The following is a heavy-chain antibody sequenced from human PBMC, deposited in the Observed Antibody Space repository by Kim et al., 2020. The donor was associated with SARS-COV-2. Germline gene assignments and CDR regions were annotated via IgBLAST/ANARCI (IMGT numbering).Heavy chain of an antibody. CDR2: KK. J-gene: IGHJ4*02. CDR3: ARDFTADYFDY. V-gene: IGHV3-33*01. D-gene: IGHD2-21*02. Sequence: KKYYAESVKSRFIVSRDNSNNTLYLQVNSLKAEDTAVYYCARDFTADYFDYWGQGTLVTVSS.